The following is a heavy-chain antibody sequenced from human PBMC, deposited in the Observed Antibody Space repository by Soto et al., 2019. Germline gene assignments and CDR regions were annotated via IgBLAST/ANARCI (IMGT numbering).Heavy chain of an antibody. CDR2: VYYRGRS. CDR3: VSQRTSVLTKAYFDY. V-gene: IGHV4-39*01. Sequence: XETLSLTCTVSGCSVSNSNYYWGWIRQSPGKGLEWIGSVYYRGRSYSKSSVKSRVTISVDTSKNQFSLNLNSVTASDTAVYYCVSQRTSVLTKAYFDYWGPGALVTV. D-gene: IGHD2-8*01. CDR1: GCSVSNSNYY. J-gene: IGHJ4*02.